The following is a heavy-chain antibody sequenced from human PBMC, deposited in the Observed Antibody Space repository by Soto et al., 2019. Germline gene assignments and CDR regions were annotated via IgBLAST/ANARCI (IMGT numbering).Heavy chain of an antibody. CDR3: AREKASTSLLTHYYYAMDV. CDR1: GYTFINYY. CDR2: INPSGGRA. J-gene: IGHJ6*02. V-gene: IGHV1-46*01. Sequence: ASVKVSCKSSGYTFINYYVHWVRQAPGQGLEWMGMINPSGGRATYPQKFQGRVTMTRDTSTSTVYVELSSLRSDDTAVFYCAREKASTSLLTHYYYAMDVWGQGTTVTVSS.